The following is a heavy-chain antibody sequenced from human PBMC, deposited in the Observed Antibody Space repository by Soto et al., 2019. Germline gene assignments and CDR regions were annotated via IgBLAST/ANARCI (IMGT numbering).Heavy chain of an antibody. CDR3: ARGRREWLSNYYGMDV. CDR1: GDSVSSNSAA. D-gene: IGHD6-19*01. Sequence: SQTLSLPCAISGDSVSSNSAACNWIRQSPSRGLEWLGRTYYRSKWYNDYAVSVKSRITINPDTSKNQFSLQLNSVTPEDTAVYYCARGRREWLSNYYGMDVWGQGTTVTVSS. V-gene: IGHV6-1*01. J-gene: IGHJ6*02. CDR2: TYYRSKWYN.